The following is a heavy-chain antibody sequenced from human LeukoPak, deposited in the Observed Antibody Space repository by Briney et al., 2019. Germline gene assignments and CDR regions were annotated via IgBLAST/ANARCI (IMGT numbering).Heavy chain of an antibody. V-gene: IGHV4-39*01. CDR1: GGSISSSSYY. CDR2: IYYSGST. J-gene: IGHJ4*02. D-gene: IGHD3-10*01. Sequence: YPSETLSLTCTVSGGSISSSSYYWGWIRQPPGKGLEWIGSIYYSGSTYYNPSLKSRVTISVDTSKNQFSLKLSSVTAADTAVYYCARRYGSGSYEDYWGQGTLVTVSS. CDR3: ARRYGSGSYEDY.